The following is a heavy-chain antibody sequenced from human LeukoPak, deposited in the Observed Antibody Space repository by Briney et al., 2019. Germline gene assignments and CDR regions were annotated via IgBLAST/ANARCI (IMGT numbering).Heavy chain of an antibody. D-gene: IGHD3-3*02. J-gene: IGHJ4*02. Sequence: SETLSLTCTVSGGSISRYYWSWIRQPPGKGLEWIGNIYYSGDTSYNPSLQGRVTISVGRSKNQFSLKLSSATAADTAVYYCATSPIFGVVSYWGQGTLVTVSS. CDR1: GGSISRYY. CDR3: ATSPIFGVVSY. V-gene: IGHV4-59*01. CDR2: IYYSGDT.